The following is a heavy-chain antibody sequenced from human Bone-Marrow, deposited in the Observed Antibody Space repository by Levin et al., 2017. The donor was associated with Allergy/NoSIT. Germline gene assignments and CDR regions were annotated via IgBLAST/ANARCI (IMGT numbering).Heavy chain of an antibody. CDR3: AKGVSSIGSSEYRDFYYYYMDV. Sequence: GGSLRLSCAASGFIFNTFALSWVRLAPGKGLEWVSTIGGSGTNTYYADSVRGRFTISRDNSGNTLYLQMNSLRAEDTAIYFCAKGVSSIGSSEYRDFYYYYMDVWGRGTTVTVSS. D-gene: IGHD2-2*01. CDR1: GFIFNTFA. V-gene: IGHV3-23*01. J-gene: IGHJ6*03. CDR2: IGGSGTNT.